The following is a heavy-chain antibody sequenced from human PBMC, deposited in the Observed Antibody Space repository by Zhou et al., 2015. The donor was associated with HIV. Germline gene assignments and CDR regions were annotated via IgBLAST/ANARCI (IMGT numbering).Heavy chain of an antibody. V-gene: IGHV3-23*01. CDR2: ISGSGDRT. CDR1: AFTFSSHA. CDR3: ARDDSSGSYGMDV. J-gene: IGHJ6*02. D-gene: IGHD3-22*01. Sequence: EVQLLESGGRLATAWGGSLRLSCVGSAFTFSSHAMTWVRQAPGKGLEWVSGISGSGDRTYYTDSVKGRFTISRDNSKNTVYLHMNSLRAEDTAVYYCARDDSSGSYGMDVWGQGTTVTVSS.